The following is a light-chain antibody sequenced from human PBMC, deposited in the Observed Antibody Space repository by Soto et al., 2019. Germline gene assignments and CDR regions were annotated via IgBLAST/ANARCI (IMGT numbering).Light chain of an antibody. CDR3: QSYDSSLNYV. CDR1: SSNIGAGYD. J-gene: IGLJ1*01. Sequence: QSVLTQPPSVSGAPGQRVTISCTGSSSNIGAGYDVHWYQQLPGTVPKLLIYGNSNRPSGVPDQFSGSKSGTSASLAITGLQAEDEADYYCQSYDSSLNYVFGTGTKLTV. V-gene: IGLV1-40*01. CDR2: GNS.